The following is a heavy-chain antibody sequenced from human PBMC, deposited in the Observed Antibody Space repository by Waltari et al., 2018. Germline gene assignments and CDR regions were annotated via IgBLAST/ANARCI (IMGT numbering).Heavy chain of an antibody. J-gene: IGHJ4*02. CDR2: MNPSSGDT. V-gene: IGHV1-8*01. CDR3: ARGTYIVGYDY. D-gene: IGHD1-26*01. Sequence: QVRLVQSGADVKKPGASVKVSCKASGYTFTNYDINWVRQVSGQGLEWMGWMNPSSGDTGFAQNFRGRVAMTRDTSTGTADMELRGLTSADTAFYYCARGTYIVGYDYWGQGTPVTVSA. CDR1: GYTFTNYD.